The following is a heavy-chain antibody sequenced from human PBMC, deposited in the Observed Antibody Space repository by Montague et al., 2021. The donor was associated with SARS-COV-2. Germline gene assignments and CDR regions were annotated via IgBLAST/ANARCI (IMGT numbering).Heavy chain of an antibody. CDR3: ARLKRYFDSSGSPSAFDF. Sequence: SETLSLTCTVSGGSITNNIDYWAWIRQPPGKGLEWIGSIYYTVNTYYSPSLKSRVTISVVTSNNHFTLKLSSVTAAETAVYYCARLKRYFDSSGSPSAFDFWGQGTKVTVSS. CDR1: GGSITNNIDY. CDR2: IYYTVNT. D-gene: IGHD3-22*01. J-gene: IGHJ3*01. V-gene: IGHV4-39*02.